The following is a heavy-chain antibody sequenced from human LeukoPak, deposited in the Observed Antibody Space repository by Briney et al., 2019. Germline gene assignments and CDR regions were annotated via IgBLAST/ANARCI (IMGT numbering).Heavy chain of an antibody. J-gene: IGHJ4*02. CDR3: ASEAGDY. D-gene: IGHD1-14*01. Sequence: PGGSLRLSCAASGFTFSSYSMNWVRQAPGKGLEWVSSITSSSSYIYYADSVKGRFTISRDNAKNSVYLQMNSLRAEDTAVYYCASEAGDYWGQGTLVTVSS. V-gene: IGHV3-21*01. CDR2: ITSSSSYI. CDR1: GFTFSSYS.